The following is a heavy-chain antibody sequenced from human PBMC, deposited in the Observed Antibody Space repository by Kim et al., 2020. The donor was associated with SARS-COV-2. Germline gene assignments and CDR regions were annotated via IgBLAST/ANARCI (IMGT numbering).Heavy chain of an antibody. CDR2: VYHSGST. V-gene: IGHV4-59*01. J-gene: IGHJ6*02. D-gene: IGHD5-12*01. CDR3: ARWGYSGNHHASPLYYYGLDV. CDR1: GVSITTYY. Sequence: SETLSLTCNVSGVSITTYYWSWIRQPPGRGLELIGYVYHSGSTNYNPSLKSRVSISVDTSKNEFFLRLDSLTAADTAVYFCARWGYSGNHHASPLYYYGLDVWGPGTMVIVSS.